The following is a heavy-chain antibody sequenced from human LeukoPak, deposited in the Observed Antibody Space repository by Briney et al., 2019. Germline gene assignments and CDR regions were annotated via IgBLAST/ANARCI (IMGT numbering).Heavy chain of an antibody. CDR2: MYYSGST. CDR3: ARGLDTNDWSDAFDI. J-gene: IGHJ3*02. CDR1: GGSISSGDYS. Sequence: SETLSLTCAVSGGSISSGDYSWSWVRQPPGKGLEWIGYMYYSGSTYSNLSLKSRVTISVDTSKNQFSLKLSSVTAADTAVYYCARGLDTNDWSDAFDIWGQGTMVTVSS. D-gene: IGHD2-21*01. V-gene: IGHV4-30-4*07.